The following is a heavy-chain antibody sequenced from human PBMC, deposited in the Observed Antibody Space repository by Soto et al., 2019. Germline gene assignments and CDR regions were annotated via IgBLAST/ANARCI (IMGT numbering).Heavy chain of an antibody. D-gene: IGHD2-2*01. CDR2: IGAADDP. CDR3: ASAYTGQLPRRGDYYYALDV. J-gene: IGHJ6*02. V-gene: IGHV3-13*05. Sequence: QLVESGGGLIQARGSLRLSCVGSGFFFNNYDMHWVRQVRGKGLEWVSAIGAADDPYYSASVKGRFIVSRDNAQKSLYLKRNTLRAAATAVYYCASAYTGQLPRRGDYYYALDVWGRGTTVTVSS. CDR1: GFFFNNYD.